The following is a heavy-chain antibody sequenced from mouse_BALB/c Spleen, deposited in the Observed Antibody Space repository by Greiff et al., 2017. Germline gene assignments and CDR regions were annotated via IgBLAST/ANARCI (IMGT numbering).Heavy chain of an antibody. Sequence: EVQLQESGGGLVKPGGSLKLSCAASGFTFSSYAMSWVRQSPEKRLEWVAEISSGGSYTYYPDTVTGRFTISRDNAKNTLYLEMSSLRSEDTAMYYCAREDLYAPGAMDYWGQGTSVTVSS. CDR1: GFTFSSYA. CDR3: AREDLYAPGAMDY. V-gene: IGHV5-9-4*01. J-gene: IGHJ4*01. CDR2: ISSGGSYT. D-gene: IGHD1-1*01.